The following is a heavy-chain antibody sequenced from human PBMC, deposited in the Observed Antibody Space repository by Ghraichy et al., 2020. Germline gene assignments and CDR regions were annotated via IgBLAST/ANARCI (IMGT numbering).Heavy chain of an antibody. J-gene: IGHJ4*02. V-gene: IGHV4-39*01. D-gene: IGHD4-17*01. CDR2: VHHTGNT. Sequence: SATLSLTCTVSGGSINSGSFYWGWIRQPPGKGLEWIGSVHHTGNTYYNPSLKRRVTVSVDTSRNQFSLKLNSVTAADTAVHFCARHTTVTPLNFDYWGQGLLVTVSS. CDR1: GGSINSGSFY. CDR3: ARHTTVTPLNFDY.